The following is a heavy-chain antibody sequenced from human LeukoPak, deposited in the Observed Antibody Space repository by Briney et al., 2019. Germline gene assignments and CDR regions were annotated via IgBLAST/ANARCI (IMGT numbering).Heavy chain of an antibody. D-gene: IGHD6-19*01. Sequence: ASVKVSCKASGYTFTSHYMHWVRQAPGQGLEWMGIINPSGGSTSYAQKFQGRVTMTRDTSTSTVYMELSSLRSEDTAVYYCASGIAVAGTGNWGQGTLVTVSS. V-gene: IGHV1-46*01. CDR1: GYTFTSHY. CDR2: INPSGGST. J-gene: IGHJ4*02. CDR3: ASGIAVAGTGN.